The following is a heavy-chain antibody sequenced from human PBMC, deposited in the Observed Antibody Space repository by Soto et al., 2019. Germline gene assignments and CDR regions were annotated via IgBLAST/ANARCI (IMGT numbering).Heavy chain of an antibody. Sequence: QVQLVQSGAEVMKPGSSVKVSCKASGGTFSSYAISWVRQAPGQGLEWMGGIIPIFGTANYAQKFQGRVKITADESASTAYMELSSLRSEDTAVYYCALRWGELLLHSVDYWGQGTLVTVSS. CDR2: IIPIFGTA. J-gene: IGHJ4*02. D-gene: IGHD1-26*01. CDR1: GGTFSSYA. CDR3: ALRWGELLLHSVDY. V-gene: IGHV1-69*12.